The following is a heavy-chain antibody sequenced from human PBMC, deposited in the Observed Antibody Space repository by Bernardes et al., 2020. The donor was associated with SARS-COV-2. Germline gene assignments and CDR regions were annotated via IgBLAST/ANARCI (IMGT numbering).Heavy chain of an antibody. CDR2: ISNSGTVA. D-gene: IGHD2-2*01. Sequence: GGSLRLSCAASGFTFSSYWMHWVRQAPGKGLEWVSSISNSGTVAFYADSVKGRFTMSRDNSKNTVFLQMKSLRAEDSAVYYCARGALSTRHYYWGQGTLVTVSS. CDR3: ARGALSTRHYY. CDR1: GFTFSSYW. J-gene: IGHJ4*02. V-gene: IGHV3-21*04.